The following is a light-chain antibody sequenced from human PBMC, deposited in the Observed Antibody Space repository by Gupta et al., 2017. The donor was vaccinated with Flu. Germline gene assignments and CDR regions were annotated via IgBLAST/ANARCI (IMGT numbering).Light chain of an antibody. V-gene: IGLV2-14*01. CDR3: SSYTTTGVWV. J-gene: IGLJ3*02. Sequence: QSALTQPASVSGSPGQSITISCTGTSNDIGAYNYVSWYQQLPGKAPKLLIYEVTNRPSGVSNRFSGSKSGNTASLTISGLQAEDEADYYCSSYTTTGVWVFGGGTTLTVL. CDR1: SNDIGAYNY. CDR2: EVT.